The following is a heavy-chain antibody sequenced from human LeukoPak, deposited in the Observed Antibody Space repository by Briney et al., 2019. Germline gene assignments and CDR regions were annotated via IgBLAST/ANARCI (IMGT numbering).Heavy chain of an antibody. Sequence: GASVKVSCKASGHTFTGYYMHWVRQTPGQGLEWVGWINPNGGGTNYAQKFQGRVTLTRDTSITTAYLEVTRLESDDTAIYFCARENNSGWYRKAAFDYWGQGALVTVTS. CDR1: GHTFTGYY. CDR2: INPNGGGT. D-gene: IGHD6-19*01. CDR3: ARENNSGWYRKAAFDY. J-gene: IGHJ4*02. V-gene: IGHV1-2*02.